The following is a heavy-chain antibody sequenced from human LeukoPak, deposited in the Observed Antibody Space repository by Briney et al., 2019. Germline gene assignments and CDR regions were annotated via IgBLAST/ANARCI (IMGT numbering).Heavy chain of an antibody. J-gene: IGHJ4*02. CDR2: ISYDGSNK. D-gene: IGHD2-21*01. Sequence: GGSLRLSCAASGFTFSSYAMHWVRQAPGKGLEWVAVISYDGSNKYYADSAKGRFTISRDNSKNTLYLQMNSLRAEDTAVYYCARDKYTANYCGGDCYPQFDYWGQGTLVTVSS. CDR1: GFTFSSYA. V-gene: IGHV3-30-3*01. CDR3: ARDKYTANYCGGDCYPQFDY.